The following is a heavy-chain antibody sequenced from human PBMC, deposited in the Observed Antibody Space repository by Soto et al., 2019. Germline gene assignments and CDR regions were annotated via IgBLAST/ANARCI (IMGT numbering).Heavy chain of an antibody. CDR3: VRERSGNYGWFDP. D-gene: IGHD4-17*01. J-gene: IGHJ5*02. CDR1: GFTFSSDG. V-gene: IGHV3-33*01. Sequence: LRLSCSASGFTFSSDGMHWVRQAPGKGLEWVAVIYYDGGSKYYGDSVKGRFTISRDNSKNTLYLQMNSLRAEDTAVYYCVRERSGNYGWFDPWGQGTPVTVSS. CDR2: IYYDGGSK.